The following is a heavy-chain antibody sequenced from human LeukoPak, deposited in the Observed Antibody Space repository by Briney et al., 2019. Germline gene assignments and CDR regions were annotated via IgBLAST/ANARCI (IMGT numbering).Heavy chain of an antibody. CDR3: ARDVGGGDAFDI. D-gene: IGHD3-16*01. CDR2: ISSASSYI. CDR1: GFTFSRYT. V-gene: IGHV3-21*04. J-gene: IGHJ3*02. Sequence: GGSLRLSCAASGFTFSRYTMNWVRQAPGKGLEWVSSISSASSYIYYADSVKGRFTISRDNAKNSLYLQMNSLRAEDTAVYYCARDVGGGDAFDIWGQGTMVTVSS.